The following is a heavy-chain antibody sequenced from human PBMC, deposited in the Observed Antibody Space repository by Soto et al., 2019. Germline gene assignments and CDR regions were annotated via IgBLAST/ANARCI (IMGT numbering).Heavy chain of an antibody. CDR2: ISGSGGST. CDR1: GFTFSSYA. J-gene: IGHJ4*02. V-gene: IGHV3-23*01. CDR3: AKGPLLWFGELLSHPPFDC. D-gene: IGHD3-10*01. Sequence: EVQLLESGGGLVQPGGSLRLSCAASGFTFSSYAMSWVRQAPGKGLEWVSAISGSGGSTYYADSVKGRFTISRDNSKNPLYLQMNSLGAEDTAVYYCAKGPLLWFGELLSHPPFDCWGQGTLVTVFS.